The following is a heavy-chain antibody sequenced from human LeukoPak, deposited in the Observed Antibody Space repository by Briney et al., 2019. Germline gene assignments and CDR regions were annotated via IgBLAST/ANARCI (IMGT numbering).Heavy chain of an antibody. CDR3: ARKGKSNSNWFDP. V-gene: IGHV1-69*13. CDR1: GGTFSSYA. Sequence: SVKVSCKASGGTFSSYAISWVRQAPGQGLEWMGGIIPIFGTANYAQKFQGRVTITADESTSTAFMELSSLRSEDTAVYYCARKGKSNSNWFDPWGQGTLVTVSS. CDR2: IIPIFGTA. D-gene: IGHD4-11*01. J-gene: IGHJ5*02.